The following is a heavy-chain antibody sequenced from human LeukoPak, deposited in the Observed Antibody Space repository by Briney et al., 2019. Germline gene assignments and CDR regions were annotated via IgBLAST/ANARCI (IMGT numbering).Heavy chain of an antibody. J-gene: IGHJ4*02. CDR1: GYSISSGYY. D-gene: IGHD3-22*01. V-gene: IGHV4-38-2*02. Sequence: SETLSLTCAVSGYSISSGYYWGWIRQPPGKGLEWIGSIYHSGSTYYNPSLKSRVTISVDTSKNQFSLKLSSVTAADTAVYYCERDRMYYDSSGYHYEAYYFDYWGQGTLVTVSS. CDR3: ERDRMYYDSSGYHYEAYYFDY. CDR2: IYHSGST.